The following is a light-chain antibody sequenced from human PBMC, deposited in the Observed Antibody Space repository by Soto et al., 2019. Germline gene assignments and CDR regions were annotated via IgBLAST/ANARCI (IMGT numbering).Light chain of an antibody. V-gene: IGKV2-30*01. CDR3: MQHSHSPHT. CDR1: QSLLYSDGNTY. J-gene: IGKJ2*01. CDR2: KVS. Sequence: DVVMTQSPLSLPVTLGQPASISCRSSQSLLYSDGNTYLNWLQQRPGQSPRRLIYKVSDRDSGVADRFGGSGSGTDFTLKISRVADEDVVVYCCMQHSHSPHTFGQGTKLDIK.